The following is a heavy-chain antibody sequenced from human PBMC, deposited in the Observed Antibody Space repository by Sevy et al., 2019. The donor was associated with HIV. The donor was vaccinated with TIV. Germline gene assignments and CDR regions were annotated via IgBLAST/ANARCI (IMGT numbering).Heavy chain of an antibody. CDR1: GGTISSSSYR. V-gene: IGHV4-39*01. D-gene: IGHD3-10*01. Sequence: SETLSLTCTVSGGTISSSSYRWGWIRQPPGKGLEWVGSIDHTGAADDNPSFKRRVTMSVDTSKNQFSLQVGSVTAADTAVYDCARWYGNNFGYWGQGALVSVSS. CDR3: ARWYGNNFGY. J-gene: IGHJ4*02. CDR2: IDHTGAA.